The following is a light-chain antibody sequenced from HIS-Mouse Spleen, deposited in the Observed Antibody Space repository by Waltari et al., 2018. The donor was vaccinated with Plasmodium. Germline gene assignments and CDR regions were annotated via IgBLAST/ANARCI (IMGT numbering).Light chain of an antibody. CDR1: QSVSSY. CDR3: QQRSNWPLT. Sequence: EIVLTQSQATLSLSPGERENLSCRASQSVSSYLAWYQQKPGQAPRLLIYDASNRATGIPARFSGSGSGTDFTLTISSLEPEDFAVYYCQQRSNWPLTFGGGTKVEIK. J-gene: IGKJ4*01. CDR2: DAS. V-gene: IGKV3-11*01.